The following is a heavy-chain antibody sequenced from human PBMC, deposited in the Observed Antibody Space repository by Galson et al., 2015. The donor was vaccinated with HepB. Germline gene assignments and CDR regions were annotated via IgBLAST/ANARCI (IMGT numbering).Heavy chain of an antibody. J-gene: IGHJ6*02. CDR1: GFTFSSYA. CDR3: ARDLGCLGYCSSTSCCGGYYYYGMDV. CDR2: ISYDGSNK. Sequence: SLRLSCAASGFTFSSYAMHWVRQAPGKGLEWVAVISYDGSNKYYADSVKGRFTISRDNSKNTLYLQMNSLRAEDTAVYYCARDLGCLGYCSSTSCCGGYYYYGMDVWGQGTTVTVSS. D-gene: IGHD2-2*01. V-gene: IGHV3-30*04.